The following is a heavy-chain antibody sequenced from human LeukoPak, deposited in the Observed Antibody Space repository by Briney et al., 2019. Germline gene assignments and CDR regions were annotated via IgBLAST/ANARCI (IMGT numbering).Heavy chain of an antibody. CDR2: IIPIFGTA. J-gene: IGHJ6*02. D-gene: IGHD2-2*01. CDR1: GGTFSSYA. Sequence: SVKVSCKASGGTFSSYAISWVRQAPGQGLEWMGGIIPIFGTANYAQKFQGRVTITADESTSTAYMELSSLRSEDTAVYYCARGSPPSYCSSTSCYLDSYYYGMDVWGQGTTVTVSS. CDR3: ARGSPPSYCSSTSCYLDSYYYGMDV. V-gene: IGHV1-69*13.